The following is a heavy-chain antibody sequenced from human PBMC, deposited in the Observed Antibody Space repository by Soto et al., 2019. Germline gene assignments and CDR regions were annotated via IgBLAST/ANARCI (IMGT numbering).Heavy chain of an antibody. CDR3: ARHLVVAATTYNWFDL. Sequence: SGSLDLTCDLSGDCVTSTYYWIWVRRHPGKGLEWIGEIFHTGTTNYNPSLESRVTISVDSSKNQFSLKLSSVTAADTAVYYCARHLVVAATTYNWFDLWGQGTLVTVSS. V-gene: IGHV4-4*02. D-gene: IGHD2-15*01. CDR1: GDCVTSTYY. J-gene: IGHJ5*02. CDR2: IFHTGTT.